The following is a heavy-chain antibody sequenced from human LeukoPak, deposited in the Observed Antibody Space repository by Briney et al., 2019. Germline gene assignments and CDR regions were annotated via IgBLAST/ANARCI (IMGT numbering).Heavy chain of an antibody. Sequence: SVKVSCKASGGTFSSYAISWARQAPGQGLEWMGGIIPIFGTANYAQKFQGRVTITRDTSASTAYMELSSLRSEDTAVYYCARDLGSHDSSEYGGQEPLATFSS. D-gene: IGHD3-22*01. CDR2: IIPIFGTA. V-gene: IGHV1-69*05. CDR1: GGTFSSYA. CDR3: ARDLGSHDSSEY. J-gene: IGHJ4*02.